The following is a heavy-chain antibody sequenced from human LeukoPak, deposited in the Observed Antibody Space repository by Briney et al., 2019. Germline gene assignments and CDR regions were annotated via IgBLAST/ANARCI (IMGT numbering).Heavy chain of an antibody. V-gene: IGHV3-64D*06. CDR3: ARLAAAGHSDY. Sequence: GGSLRLSCSASEFTFGTYAMLWVRQAPGKGLEYVSAISSNGRDTYYAASVRGRFSISRVNSNHTLYLQMSSLRPEDTAMYYCARLAAAGHSDYWGQGSLVAVSS. J-gene: IGHJ4*02. D-gene: IGHD6-13*01. CDR1: EFTFGTYA. CDR2: ISSNGRDT.